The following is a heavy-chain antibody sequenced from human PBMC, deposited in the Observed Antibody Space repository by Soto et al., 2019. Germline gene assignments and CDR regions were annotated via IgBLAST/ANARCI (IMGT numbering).Heavy chain of an antibody. V-gene: IGHV3-74*01. CDR2: VNNDGSGT. CDR1: GFTFSNYW. J-gene: IGHJ3*02. Sequence: EVQVVESGGGLVQPGGSLRLSCAASGFTFSNYWMHWVRQAPGKGLVWVSRVNNDGSGTIYADSVKGRFTISRDNAKNTVYLEMNSLKSEDTAMYFCTRGVCMHAFDMWCQGKTVTVSS. CDR3: TRGVCMHAFDM. D-gene: IGHD2-8*01.